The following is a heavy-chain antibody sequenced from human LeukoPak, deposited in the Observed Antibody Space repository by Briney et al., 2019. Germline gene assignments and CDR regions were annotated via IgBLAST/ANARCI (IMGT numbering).Heavy chain of an antibody. V-gene: IGHV1-69*05. CDR3: ARESRLGLYFDY. D-gene: IGHD5/OR15-5a*01. CDR2: IIPIFGTA. J-gene: IGHJ4*02. Sequence: GASVKVSCKASGGTFSSYAISWVRQAPGQGLEWMGGIIPIFGTANYAQKFQGRVTITTDESTSTAYMELSSLRSEDTAVYYCARESRLGLYFDYWGQGTLVTVFS. CDR1: GGTFSSYA.